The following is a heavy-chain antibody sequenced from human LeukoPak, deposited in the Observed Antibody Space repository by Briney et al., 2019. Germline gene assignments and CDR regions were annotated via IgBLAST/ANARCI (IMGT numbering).Heavy chain of an antibody. CDR2: FDPDDGET. CDR3: ATDGGSSSYGVDY. J-gene: IGHJ4*02. Sequence: ASVKVSCKVAGSSLIGLPMHWVRQSPSKGLEWMGGFDPDDGETTYAQQFQGRLTMTEDTSADTAYMELSSLSSEDTAVYYCATDGGSSSYGVDYWGQGTVVTVSS. CDR1: GSSLIGLP. D-gene: IGHD3-16*01. V-gene: IGHV1-24*01.